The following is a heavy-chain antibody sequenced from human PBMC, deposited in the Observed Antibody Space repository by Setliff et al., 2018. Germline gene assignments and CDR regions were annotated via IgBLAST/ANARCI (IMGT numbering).Heavy chain of an antibody. CDR1: GFTFSRYA. Sequence: PGGSLRLSCVASGFTFSRYAMSWVRQAPGKGLEWVSAISGSGDSTFYADSVKGRFTISRDNSKNTLYLQMNSLTAEDTAVYYCVKDRGTNWSEGFDSWGQGTLVTVSS. J-gene: IGHJ4*02. V-gene: IGHV3-23*01. D-gene: IGHD7-27*01. CDR2: ISGSGDST. CDR3: VKDRGTNWSEGFDS.